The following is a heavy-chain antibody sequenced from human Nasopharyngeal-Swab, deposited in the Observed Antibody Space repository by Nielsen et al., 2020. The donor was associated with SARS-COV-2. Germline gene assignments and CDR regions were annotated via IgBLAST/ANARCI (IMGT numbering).Heavy chain of an antibody. CDR2: IWYDGSYK. D-gene: IGHD5-24*01. CDR3: ARDRVGWLQLSPDAFDI. Sequence: GGSLRLSCTVSGFTFRSYGMHWVRQAPGKGLEWVAVIWYDGSYKYYGDSVKGRFTISRGNSKNTLYLEMNDLRVEDTAVYYCARDRVGWLQLSPDAFDIWGQGTMVTVSS. J-gene: IGHJ3*02. V-gene: IGHV3-33*01. CDR1: GFTFRSYG.